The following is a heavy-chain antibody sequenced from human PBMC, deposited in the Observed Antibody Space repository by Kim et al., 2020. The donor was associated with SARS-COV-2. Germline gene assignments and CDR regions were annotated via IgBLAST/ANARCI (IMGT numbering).Heavy chain of an antibody. V-gene: IGHV3-30*18. CDR3: AKESGGSVRSGGTYYYYG. CDR2: ISYDGSNK. J-gene: IGHJ6*01. Sequence: GGSLRLSFASSGFTFSSYGMHWVRQAPGKGLEWVAVISYDGSNKYYADSVKGRFTISRDNSKNTLYLQMNSLRAEDTAVYYCAKESGGSVRSGGTYYYYG. D-gene: IGHD2-15*01. CDR1: GFTFSSYG.